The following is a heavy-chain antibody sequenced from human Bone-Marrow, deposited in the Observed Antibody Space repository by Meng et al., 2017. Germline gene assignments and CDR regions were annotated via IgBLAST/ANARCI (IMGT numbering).Heavy chain of an antibody. J-gene: IGHJ4*02. D-gene: IGHD5-24*01. Sequence: SETLSLTCTVSGGSINSGRDLWGWIRQPAGKGLEWIGRVYNSGNTHYNPSLESRVTISIDTFKNVFSLTLTSVTAADTAVYYCARDWDGYNYYDLWGQGILVTVSS. CDR2: VYNSGNT. V-gene: IGHV4-61*02. CDR1: GGSINSGRDL. CDR3: ARDWDGYNYYDL.